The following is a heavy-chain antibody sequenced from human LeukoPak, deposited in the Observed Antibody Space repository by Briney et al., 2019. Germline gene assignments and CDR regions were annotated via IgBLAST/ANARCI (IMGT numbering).Heavy chain of an antibody. D-gene: IGHD3-22*01. CDR3: ARDFVGYDSSGYTRDLARENQN. CDR2: INPNSGGT. CDR1: GYTFTGSY. J-gene: IGHJ4*02. V-gene: IGHV1-2*02. Sequence: ASVKVSCKASGYTFTGSYMHWVRQAPGQGLEWMGWINPNSGGTNYAKKFKGRVPMPRDTSISTAYMELSRLRSDETAVYYCARDFVGYDSSGYTRDLARENQNWGQGTLVTVSS.